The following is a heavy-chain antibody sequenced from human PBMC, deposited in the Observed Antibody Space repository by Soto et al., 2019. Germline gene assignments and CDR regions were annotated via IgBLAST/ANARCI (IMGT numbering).Heavy chain of an antibody. CDR3: AREMGVIGAPGDTWFDP. CDR2: INPSSGGT. D-gene: IGHD1-26*01. J-gene: IGHJ5*02. Sequence: ASVKVSCKASGNTFSVYYVHWVLDAPGQRLEWMGWINPSSGGTIYTQRFQGRVTMTRDTSINTVYMELSRLTSDDTAVYYCAREMGVIGAPGDTWFDPWGQGALVTVSS. CDR1: GNTFSVYY. V-gene: IGHV1-2*02.